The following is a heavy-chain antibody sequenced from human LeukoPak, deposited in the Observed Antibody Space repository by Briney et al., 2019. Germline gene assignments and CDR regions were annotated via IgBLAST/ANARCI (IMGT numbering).Heavy chain of an antibody. V-gene: IGHV4-38-2*02. J-gene: IGHJ4*02. Sequence: PSETLSLTCTVSGYSISSGYYWGWIRQPPGKGLEWIGGIYHSGSTYYNPSLKSRVTISVDTSKNQFSLKLSSVTAADTAVYYCARDNRRSYDILTGYSPGLFDYWGQGPLVTVSS. CDR2: IYHSGST. CDR1: GYSISSGYY. CDR3: ARDNRRSYDILTGYSPGLFDY. D-gene: IGHD3-9*01.